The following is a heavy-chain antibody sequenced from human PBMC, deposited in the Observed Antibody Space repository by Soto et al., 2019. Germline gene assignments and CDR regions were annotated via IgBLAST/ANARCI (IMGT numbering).Heavy chain of an antibody. Sequence: QVQLVESGGGVVQPGTSLRLLCEGSGFTFSRYGMHRVRQAPGMGLEWVAVVSHDGLAQYYGDSVKGRFTISRDNSQNTLYLQMNSLRTEDTAVYYCAKETIEVGGPNYFDYWGQGTLVTVSS. D-gene: IGHD6-19*01. CDR1: GFTFSRYG. V-gene: IGHV3-30*18. CDR2: VSHDGLAQ. CDR3: AKETIEVGGPNYFDY. J-gene: IGHJ4*02.